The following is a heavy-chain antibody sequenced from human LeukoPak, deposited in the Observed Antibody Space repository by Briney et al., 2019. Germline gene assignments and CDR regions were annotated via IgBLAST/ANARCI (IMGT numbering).Heavy chain of an antibody. CDR2: INPNSGGT. D-gene: IGHD3-10*01. J-gene: IGHJ4*02. V-gene: IGHV1-2*04. CDR3: AREGSWFGGGYFDY. CDR1: GYTFTGYY. Sequence: ASVKVSCKASGYTFTGYYMHWVRQAPGQGLEWMGWINPNSGGTNYAQKFQGWVTMTRDTSISTAYMELSRLRSDDTAVYYCAREGSWFGGGYFDYWGQGTLSPSPQ.